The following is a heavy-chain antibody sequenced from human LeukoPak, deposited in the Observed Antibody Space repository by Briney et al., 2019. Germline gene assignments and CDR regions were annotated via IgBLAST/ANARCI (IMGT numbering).Heavy chain of an antibody. CDR3: ARPKARITIFGVVIGSPWFDP. V-gene: IGHV1-8*01. J-gene: IGHJ5*02. D-gene: IGHD3-3*01. CDR1: GYTFTSYD. CDR2: MNPNSGNT. Sequence: ASVKVSCKASGYTFTSYDINWVRQATGQGLEWMGGMNPNSGNTGYAQKFQGRVTMTRNTSISTAYMELSSLRSEDTAVYYCARPKARITIFGVVIGSPWFDPWGQGTLVTVSS.